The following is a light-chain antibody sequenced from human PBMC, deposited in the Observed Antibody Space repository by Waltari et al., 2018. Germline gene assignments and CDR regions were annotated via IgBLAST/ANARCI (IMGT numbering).Light chain of an antibody. J-gene: IGKJ4*01. CDR3: QQNYITHLT. Sequence: IQMTQSPSSLSASVGDSVTIPRRASQMIASYLNWYQQKPGKAPNLLISAGSTLRSGVPSRFSGSGSGTDFTLTISSLQPEDFAIYYCQQNYITHLTFGGGTRVEIK. V-gene: IGKV1-39*01. CDR1: QMIASY. CDR2: AGS.